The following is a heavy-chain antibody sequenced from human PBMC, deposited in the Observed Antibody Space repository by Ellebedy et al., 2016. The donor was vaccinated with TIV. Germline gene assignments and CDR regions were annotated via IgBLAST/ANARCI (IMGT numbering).Heavy chain of an antibody. V-gene: IGHV3-30*04. CDR3: ARETGLRYFDWLLSNYYGMDV. D-gene: IGHD3-9*01. J-gene: IGHJ6*02. CDR1: GFTFSSYA. CDR2: ISYDGSNK. Sequence: GESLKISXAASGFTFSSYAMHWVRQAPGKGLEWVAVISYDGSNKYYADSVKGRFTISRDNSKNTLYLQMNSLRAEDTAVYYCARETGLRYFDWLLSNYYGMDVWGQGTTVTVSS.